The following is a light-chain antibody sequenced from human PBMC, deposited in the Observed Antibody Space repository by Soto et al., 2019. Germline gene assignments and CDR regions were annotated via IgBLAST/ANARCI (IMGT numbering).Light chain of an antibody. CDR3: SSYSSSSTLV. CDR2: GVN. CDR1: SSDVGVYNY. J-gene: IGLJ1*01. V-gene: IGLV2-14*01. Sequence: QSALTQPASVSGSPGQSITISCTGTSSDVGVYNYVSWYQQHPGKAPKLVIYGVNNRPSGVSDRFSGSKSGNTASLIISGLQAEDDGDYYCSSYSSSSTLVFGTGTKVTVL.